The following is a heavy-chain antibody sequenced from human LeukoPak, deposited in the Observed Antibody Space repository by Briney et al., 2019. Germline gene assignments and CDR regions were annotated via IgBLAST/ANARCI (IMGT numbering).Heavy chain of an antibody. V-gene: IGHV4-39*01. CDR2: INNNGTT. J-gene: IGHJ4*02. CDR3: ARHEAQDFDY. CDR1: AGSISSSNYD. Sequence: PSETLSLTCTVSAGSISSSNYDWDWIRQPPGKGLEWIGSINNNGTTYYSSSLKSRVIISVDTSKNQFSLKLSAVAARDTAVYYCARHEAQDFDYWGQGTLVTVSS.